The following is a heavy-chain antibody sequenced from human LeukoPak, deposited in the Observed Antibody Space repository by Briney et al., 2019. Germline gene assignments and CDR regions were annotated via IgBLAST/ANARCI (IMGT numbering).Heavy chain of an antibody. Sequence: GGSLRLSCAASGFSFSGSSMNWVRQAPGKGPEWVSSISPNSAYIYYTDSLKGRFTISRDNARNSLYLQMNSLRVEDTALYYCARDEASGNYYAMDLWGQGTLVTVSS. CDR1: GFSFSGSS. D-gene: IGHD1-26*01. CDR3: ARDEASGNYYAMDL. V-gene: IGHV3-21*01. J-gene: IGHJ5*02. CDR2: ISPNSAYI.